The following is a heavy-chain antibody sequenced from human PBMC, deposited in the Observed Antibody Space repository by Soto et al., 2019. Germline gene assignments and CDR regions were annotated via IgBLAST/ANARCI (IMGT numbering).Heavy chain of an antibody. V-gene: IGHV4-34*01. J-gene: IGHJ5*02. CDR3: ARGRIVVVVAATQDNWFDP. CDR2: INHSGST. Sequence: SETLSLTCAVYGGSFSVYYWSWIRQPQGKGLEWIGEINHSGSTNYNPSLKSRVTISVDTSKNQFSLKLSSVTAADTAVYYCARGRIVVVVAATQDNWFDPWGQGTLVTVSS. CDR1: GGSFSVYY. D-gene: IGHD2-15*01.